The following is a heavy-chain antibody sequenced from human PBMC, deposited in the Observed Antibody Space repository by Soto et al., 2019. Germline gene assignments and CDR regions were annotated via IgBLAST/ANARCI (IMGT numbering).Heavy chain of an antibody. Sequence: SETLSLTCTVSGVSISSYYWSWIRQPPGKGLEWIGYIYYSGSTNYNPSLKSRVTISVDTSKNQFSLKLSSVTAAGTAVYYCARRYGYYFDYWGQGTLVTVSS. CDR1: GVSISSYY. CDR3: ARRYGYYFDY. D-gene: IGHD4-17*01. V-gene: IGHV4-59*08. CDR2: IYYSGST. J-gene: IGHJ4*02.